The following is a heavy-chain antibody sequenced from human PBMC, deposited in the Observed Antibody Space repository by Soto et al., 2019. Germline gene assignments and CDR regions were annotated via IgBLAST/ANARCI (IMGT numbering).Heavy chain of an antibody. CDR3: ARSRTYGGNSFDY. J-gene: IGHJ4*02. D-gene: IGHD2-15*01. Sequence: GESLKISCSTSGYSFTSYWIGWVRQMPGKGLEWMGIIHPGDSDTRYSPPFQGQVTISADKSITTAYLQWSSLKASDTAIYYCARSRTYGGNSFDYWGQGTLVTVSS. CDR2: IHPGDSDT. CDR1: GYSFTSYW. V-gene: IGHV5-51*01.